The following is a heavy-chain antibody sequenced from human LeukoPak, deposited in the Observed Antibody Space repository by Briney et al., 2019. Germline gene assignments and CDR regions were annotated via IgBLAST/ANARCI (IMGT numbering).Heavy chain of an antibody. D-gene: IGHD3-10*01. J-gene: IGHJ4*02. Sequence: SGPTLVKPTQTLTLTCTFSGFSLSTSGVGVGWIRQPPGKALEWLALIYWDDDKRYSPSLKSRLTITKDTSKNQVVLTMTNMDPVDTATYYCAHSHGIYVWFGEVGDQSLYFDYWGQGTLVTVSS. CDR1: GFSLSTSGVG. V-gene: IGHV2-5*02. CDR3: AHSHGIYVWFGEVGDQSLYFDY. CDR2: IYWDDDK.